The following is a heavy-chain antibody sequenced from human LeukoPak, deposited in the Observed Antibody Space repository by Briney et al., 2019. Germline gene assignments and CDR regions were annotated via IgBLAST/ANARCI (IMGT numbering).Heavy chain of an antibody. Sequence: PGGSLRLSCAASGFTFSSYSINWVRQAPEKGLEWVSSISSSSSYIYYAASVKGRFTISRDNAKNSLYLQMNSLRAEDTAFYYCAKAAARRDDYYYMDVWGKGTTVTVSS. CDR3: AKAAARRDDYYYMDV. CDR2: ISSSSSYI. V-gene: IGHV3-21*06. CDR1: GFTFSSYS. D-gene: IGHD6-6*01. J-gene: IGHJ6*03.